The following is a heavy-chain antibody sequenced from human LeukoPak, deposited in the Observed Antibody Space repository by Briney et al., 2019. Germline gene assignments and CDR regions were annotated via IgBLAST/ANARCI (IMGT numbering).Heavy chain of an antibody. CDR1: GFTVSSNY. Sequence: PGGSLRLSCAASGFTVSSNYMSWVRQAPGKGLEWVSVIYSGGSTYYADSVKGRFTISRDNSKNTLYLQMDSLRAEDTAVHYCARVVEEEGYEYFDYWGQGTLVTVSS. CDR3: ARVVEEEGYEYFDY. V-gene: IGHV3-53*01. J-gene: IGHJ4*02. D-gene: IGHD5-12*01. CDR2: IYSGGST.